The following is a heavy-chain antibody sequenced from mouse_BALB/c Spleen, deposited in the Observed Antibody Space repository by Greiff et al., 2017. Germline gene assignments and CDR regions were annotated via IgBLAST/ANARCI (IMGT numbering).Heavy chain of an antibody. V-gene: IGHV3-6*02. D-gene: IGHD1-1*01. CDR3: ARVGYGSSYYFDY. Sequence: EVKLMESGPGLVKPSQSLSLTCSVTGYSITSGYYWNWIRQFPGNKLEWMGYISYDGSNNYNPSLKNRISITRDTSKNQFFLKLNAVTTEDTATYYCARVGYGSSYYFDYWGQGTTRTVSS. CDR1: GYSITSGYY. CDR2: ISYDGSN. J-gene: IGHJ2*01.